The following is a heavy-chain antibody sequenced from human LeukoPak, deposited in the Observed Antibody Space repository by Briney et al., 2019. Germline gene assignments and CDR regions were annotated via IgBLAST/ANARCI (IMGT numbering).Heavy chain of an antibody. V-gene: IGHV4-4*02. J-gene: IGHJ4*02. CDR2: VHLDGRT. D-gene: IGHD3-3*01. CDR1: GGSITTTNW. Sequence: SETLSLTCGVSGGSITTTNWWTWVRQPPGKGLEWIGEVHLDGRTNYDPSLESRLTISVDLSENHISLRLTSVTAADTAVYYCAREGGFYRPLDYSGQGTLVTVSS. CDR3: AREGGFYRPLDY.